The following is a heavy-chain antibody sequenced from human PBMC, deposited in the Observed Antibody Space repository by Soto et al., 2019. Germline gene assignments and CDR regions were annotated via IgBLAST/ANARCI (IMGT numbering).Heavy chain of an antibody. CDR1: GLTVSSNY. CDR2: IYSGGST. CDR3: SIDELGVYGGGYYYYYYMDV. V-gene: IGHV3-66*01. J-gene: IGHJ6*03. D-gene: IGHD2-8*01. Sequence: PGGSLRLSCAASGLTVSSNYMSWVRQAPGKGLEWVSVIYSGGSTYYADSVKGRFTISRDNSKNTLYFQMNSLRAEDTAVYYCSIDELGVYGGGYYYYYYMDVWGKGTTVTVSS.